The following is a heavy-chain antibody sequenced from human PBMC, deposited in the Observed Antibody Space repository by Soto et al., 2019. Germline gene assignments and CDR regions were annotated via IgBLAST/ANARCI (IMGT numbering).Heavy chain of an antibody. CDR1: GFTFSTSW. J-gene: IGHJ4*02. V-gene: IGHV3-7*01. Sequence: GSLRLSCEASGFTFSTSWMTWVRQSPGKGLEWVANIKQDGIAQYYVDSLKGRFSVSRDNAKNSLYLQMDSLRADDTAMYFCVRGAFKRGRYPDYCEYWGQGDLVSDSP. CDR2: IKQDGIAQ. D-gene: IGHD6-19*01. CDR3: VRGAFKRGRYPDYCEY.